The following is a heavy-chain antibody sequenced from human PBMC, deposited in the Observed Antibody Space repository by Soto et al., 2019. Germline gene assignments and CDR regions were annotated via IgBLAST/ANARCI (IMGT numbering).Heavy chain of an antibody. CDR2: IYHSGST. J-gene: IGHJ4*02. D-gene: IGHD1-26*01. CDR1: GGSISSGGYS. Sequence: SETLSLTCTVSGGSISSGGYSWSWIRQPPGKGLEWIGYIYHSGSTYYNPSLKSRVTISVDRSKNQFSLKLSSVTAADTAVYYCARAGVVGATALDYWVQGTLVTVSS. CDR3: ARAGVVGATALDY. V-gene: IGHV4-30-2*01.